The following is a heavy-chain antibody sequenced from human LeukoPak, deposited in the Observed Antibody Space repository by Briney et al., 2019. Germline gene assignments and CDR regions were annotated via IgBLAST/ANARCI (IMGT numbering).Heavy chain of an antibody. J-gene: IGHJ4*02. Sequence: LSGGSLRLSCAASGFTFDDYGMTWVRQAPGKGLEWVSGINYNGGSRSYEDSVKGRFTISRDNSRNSLYLQMDSLRAEDTAVYYCARDKGDYDTSGSLFVFGGQGTLVTISS. V-gene: IGHV3-20*04. D-gene: IGHD3-22*01. CDR3: ARDKGDYDTSGSLFVF. CDR1: GFTFDDYG. CDR2: INYNGGSR.